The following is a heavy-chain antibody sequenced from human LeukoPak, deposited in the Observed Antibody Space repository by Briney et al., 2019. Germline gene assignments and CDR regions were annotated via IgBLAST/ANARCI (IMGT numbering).Heavy chain of an antibody. D-gene: IGHD1-1*01. CDR3: AKDRPLERRWNWFDP. CDR1: GFTFSNYG. J-gene: IGHJ5*02. CDR2: ISGGGDST. Sequence: QSGGSLRLSCAASGFTFSNYGMSWVRQAPGKGLEWVSGISGGGDSTSYADSVKGRFTISRDNFKNTVYLQMNSLRAEDTAVYYCAKDRPLERRWNWFDPRGQGTLVTVSS. V-gene: IGHV3-23*01.